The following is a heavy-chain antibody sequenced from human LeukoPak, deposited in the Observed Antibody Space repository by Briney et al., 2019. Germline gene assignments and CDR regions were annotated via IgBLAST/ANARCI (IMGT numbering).Heavy chain of an antibody. J-gene: IGHJ3*02. CDR3: EGVQERFAFDI. D-gene: IGHD1-26*01. Sequence: GGSLRLSCAASGFTFSSYSMNWVRQAPVKGLEWVSSISSSSSYIYYADSVKGRFTISRDNAKNSLYLQMNSLRAEDTAVYYCEGVQERFAFDIWGQGTMVTVSS. CDR2: ISSSSSYI. CDR1: GFTFSSYS. V-gene: IGHV3-21*01.